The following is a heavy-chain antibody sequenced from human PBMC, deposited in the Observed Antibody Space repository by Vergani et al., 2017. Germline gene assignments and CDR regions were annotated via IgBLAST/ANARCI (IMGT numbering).Heavy chain of an antibody. CDR1: GGTFSSYA. CDR2: IIPIFGTA. D-gene: IGHD3-3*01. J-gene: IGHJ6*02. V-gene: IGHV1-69*01. Sequence: QVQLVQSGAEVKKPGSSVKVSCKASGGTFSSYAISWVRQAPGQGLEWMGGIIPIFGTANYAQKFQGRVTITADESTSTAYMELSSLRSEDTAVYYWARASGTIFGVVIMPHYYYCMDVWGQGTTVTVSS. CDR3: ARASGTIFGVVIMPHYYYCMDV.